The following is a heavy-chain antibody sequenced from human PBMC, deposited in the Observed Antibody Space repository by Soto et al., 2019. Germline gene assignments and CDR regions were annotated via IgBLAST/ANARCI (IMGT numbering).Heavy chain of an antibody. CDR2: ISSSSSYI. V-gene: IGHV3-21*01. D-gene: IGHD2-8*02. CDR3: ARDLSGGGWFDP. J-gene: IGHJ5*02. Sequence: EVQLVESGGGRVKPGGSLRLSCAASGFTFSSYSMNWVRQAPGKGLEWVSSISSSSSYIYYADSVKGRFTISRDNAKNSLYLQMNSLRAEDTSVYYCARDLSGGGWFDPWGQGTLVTVSS. CDR1: GFTFSSYS.